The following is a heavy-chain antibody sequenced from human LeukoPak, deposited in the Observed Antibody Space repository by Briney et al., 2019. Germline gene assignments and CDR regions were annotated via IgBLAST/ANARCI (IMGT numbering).Heavy chain of an antibody. D-gene: IGHD1-26*01. Sequence: XKASGYTFTSYDINWVRQATGQGLEGMGWMNPNSGNTGYAQKFQGRVTITRNTSINKAYMELSSLRSEDTAVYYCARGPSGSYWVHYFDYWGQGTLVTVSS. CDR2: MNPNSGNT. CDR1: GYTFTSYD. CDR3: ARGPSGSYWVHYFDY. V-gene: IGHV1-8*03. J-gene: IGHJ4*02.